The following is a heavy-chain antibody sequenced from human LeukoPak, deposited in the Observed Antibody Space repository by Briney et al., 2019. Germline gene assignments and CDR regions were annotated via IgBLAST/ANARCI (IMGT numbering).Heavy chain of an antibody. Sequence: PGGSLRLSCAASGFTFSSYAMSWVRQAPGKGLEWVSVIYSGGSTYYADSVKGRFTISRDNSKNTLYLQMNSLRAEDTAVYYCARGGGRELDYWGQGTLVTVSS. V-gene: IGHV3-66*01. CDR3: ARGGGRELDY. CDR1: GFTFSSYA. D-gene: IGHD3-16*01. J-gene: IGHJ4*02. CDR2: IYSGGST.